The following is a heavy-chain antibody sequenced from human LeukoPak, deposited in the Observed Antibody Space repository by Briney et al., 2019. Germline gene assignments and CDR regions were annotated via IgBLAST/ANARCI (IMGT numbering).Heavy chain of an antibody. J-gene: IGHJ4*02. CDR1: GGSISSYY. D-gene: IGHD3-10*01. CDR2: IYYSGST. CDR3: ASLYYGSGSFDY. Sequence: SETLFLTCTVSGGSISSYYWSWIRQPPGKGLEWIGYIYYSGSTNYNPSLKSRVTISVDTSKNQFSLKLSSVTAADTAVYYCASLYYGSGSFDYWGQGTLVTVSS. V-gene: IGHV4-59*01.